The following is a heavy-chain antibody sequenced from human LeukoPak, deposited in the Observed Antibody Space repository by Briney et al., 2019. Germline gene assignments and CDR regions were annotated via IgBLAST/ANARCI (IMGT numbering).Heavy chain of an antibody. CDR2: IYSGGST. CDR3: AGSVYYGSGRYYFDY. J-gene: IGHJ4*02. V-gene: IGHV3-66*01. Sequence: PGGSLRLSCAASGFTVSSNYMSWVRQAPGKGLEWVSVIYSGGSTYYADSVKGRFTISRDNSKNTLYLQMNSLRAEDTAVYYCAGSVYYGSGRYYFDYWGQGTLVTVSS. D-gene: IGHD3-10*01. CDR1: GFTVSSNY.